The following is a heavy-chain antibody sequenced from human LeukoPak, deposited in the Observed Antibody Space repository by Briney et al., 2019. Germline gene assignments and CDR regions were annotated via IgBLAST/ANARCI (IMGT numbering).Heavy chain of an antibody. CDR2: INHSGST. CDR1: GGSFSGYY. CDR3: ARGFLSGTSFDWFDP. Sequence: SETLSLTCAVYGGSFSGYYWSWIRQPPGKGLEWIGEINHSGSTNYNPSLKSRATISVDTSKNQFSLKLSTVTAADTAVYYCARGFLSGTSFDWFDPWGQGTLVTVSS. J-gene: IGHJ5*02. D-gene: IGHD6-13*01. V-gene: IGHV4-34*01.